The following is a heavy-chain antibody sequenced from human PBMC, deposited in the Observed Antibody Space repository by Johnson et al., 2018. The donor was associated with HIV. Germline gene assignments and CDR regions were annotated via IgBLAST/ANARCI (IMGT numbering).Heavy chain of an antibody. J-gene: IGHJ3*02. D-gene: IGHD6-6*01. CDR2: ISYDGSNK. Sequence: QMQLVDSGGGLVQPGGSLRLSCAASGFTFDDYAMIWVRQAPGKGLEWVAVISYDGSNKYYADSVKGRFTISRDNSNNTLYLQMNSLRAEDTAVYYCAAAEYDAFDIWGQGTMVTVSS. V-gene: IGHV3-30*04. CDR1: GFTFDDYA. CDR3: AAAEYDAFDI.